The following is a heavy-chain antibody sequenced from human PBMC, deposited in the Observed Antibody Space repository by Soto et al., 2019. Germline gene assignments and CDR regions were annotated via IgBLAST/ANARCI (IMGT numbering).Heavy chain of an antibody. J-gene: IGHJ4*02. V-gene: IGHV4-39*02. CDR3: AREQDPPADAYDIGY. CDR1: GGSISSSYY. CDR2: IKYRGST. D-gene: IGHD3-9*01. Sequence: QLQLQESGPGLVKPSETLSLTCTVSGGSISSSYYWGWIRQPPGKGLEWIGSIKYRGSTSYNPSLKSRLTVAVDTSQSQFSLKLSSVTAADTAGYYCAREQDPPADAYDIGYCGQGIPVTVSS.